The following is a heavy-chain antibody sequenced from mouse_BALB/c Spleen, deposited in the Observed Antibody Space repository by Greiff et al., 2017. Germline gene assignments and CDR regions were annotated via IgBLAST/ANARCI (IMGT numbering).Heavy chain of an antibody. D-gene: IGHD1-2*01. J-gene: IGHJ3*01. V-gene: IGHV14-1*02. CDR2: IDPENGNT. CDR1: GFNIKDYY. CDR3: ASITSFAY. Sequence: VQLQQSGAELVRPGALVKLSCKASGFNIKDYYMHWVKQRPEQGLEWIGWIDPENGNTIYDPKFQGKASITADTSSNTAYLQLSSLTSEDTAVYYCASITSFAYWGQGTLVTVSA.